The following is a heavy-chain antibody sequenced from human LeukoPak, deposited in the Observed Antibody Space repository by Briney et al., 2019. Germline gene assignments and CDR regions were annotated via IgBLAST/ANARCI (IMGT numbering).Heavy chain of an antibody. CDR1: GFTFSSYS. Sequence: GGSLRLSCAASGFTFSSYSMNWVRQAPGKGLEWVSFISSSSNYIHYADSVKGRFTISRDNAKNSLYLRMNSLRAGDTAVYYCARDLYYDSSGYPGPNDYWGQGTLVTVSS. CDR2: ISSSSNYI. J-gene: IGHJ4*02. CDR3: ARDLYYDSSGYPGPNDY. D-gene: IGHD3-22*01. V-gene: IGHV3-21*01.